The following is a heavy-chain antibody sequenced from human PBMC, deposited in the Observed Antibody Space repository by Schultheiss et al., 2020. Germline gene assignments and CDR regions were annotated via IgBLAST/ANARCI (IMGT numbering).Heavy chain of an antibody. CDR2: IYYSGSA. D-gene: IGHD4-17*01. CDR1: GGSISSGGYY. Sequence: SETLSLTCTVSGGSISSGGYYWSWIRQHPGKGLEWIGYIYYSGSATYNPSLKSRVAISVDTSKNHFSLKLSSVTAADTAVYYCARGTTVTTSRSGYYGMDVWGQGTTVTVSS. V-gene: IGHV4-61*03. J-gene: IGHJ6*02. CDR3: ARGTTVTTSRSGYYGMDV.